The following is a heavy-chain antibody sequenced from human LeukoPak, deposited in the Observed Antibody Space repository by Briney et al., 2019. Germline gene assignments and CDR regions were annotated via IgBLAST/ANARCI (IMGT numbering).Heavy chain of an antibody. CDR3: ANSKAGAAAGYPYYFDY. Sequence: PGGSLRLSCAASGFTFDDYAMHWVRQAPGKGLEWVAVISWNSGSINYADSVKGRFTISRDNAKNSLYPQMNSLRTEDTALYYCANSKAGAAAGYPYYFDYWGQGTLVTVSS. D-gene: IGHD6-13*01. V-gene: IGHV3-9*01. CDR1: GFTFDDYA. J-gene: IGHJ4*02. CDR2: ISWNSGSI.